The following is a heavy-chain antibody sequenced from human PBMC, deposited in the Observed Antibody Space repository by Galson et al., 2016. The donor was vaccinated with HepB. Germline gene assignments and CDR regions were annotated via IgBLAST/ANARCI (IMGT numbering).Heavy chain of an antibody. D-gene: IGHD3-10*01. Sequence: SVKVSCKASGYTFSTYAISWVRQTPGQGPEWMGGIIPIFGTTNYAQGFQGRVMITADESTSTAYMELSSLRSEDTAVYYCARDTMVRGAKMDYWGQGTLVTVSS. CDR1: GYTFSTYA. V-gene: IGHV1-69*13. CDR3: ARDTMVRGAKMDY. CDR2: IIPIFGTT. J-gene: IGHJ4*02.